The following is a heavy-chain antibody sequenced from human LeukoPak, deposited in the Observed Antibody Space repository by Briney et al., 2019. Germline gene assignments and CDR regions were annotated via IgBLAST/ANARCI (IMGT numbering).Heavy chain of an antibody. J-gene: IGHJ4*02. V-gene: IGHV1-3*03. Sequence: ASVKVSCKASGYTFTSYAMHWVRQAPGQRLEWMGWINAGNGNTKYSQEFQGRVTITRDTSASTAYMELSSLRSEDMAVYYCARDYYDSSGYWGSQYFDYWGQGTLVTVSS. CDR1: GYTFTSYA. D-gene: IGHD3-22*01. CDR3: ARDYYDSSGYWGSQYFDY. CDR2: INAGNGNT.